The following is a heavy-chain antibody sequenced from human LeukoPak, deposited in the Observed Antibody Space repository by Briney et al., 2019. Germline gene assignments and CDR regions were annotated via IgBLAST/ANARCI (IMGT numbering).Heavy chain of an antibody. Sequence: TSETLSLTCTVSGGSISSGDYYWSWIRQPPGKGLEWIGYIYYSGSTYYNPSLKSRVTISVDTSKNQFSLKLSSVTAADTAVYYCARHERAVNWFDPWGQGTLVTVSS. CDR2: IYYSGST. CDR1: GGSISSGDYY. V-gene: IGHV4-30-4*01. D-gene: IGHD1-1*01. J-gene: IGHJ5*02. CDR3: ARHERAVNWFDP.